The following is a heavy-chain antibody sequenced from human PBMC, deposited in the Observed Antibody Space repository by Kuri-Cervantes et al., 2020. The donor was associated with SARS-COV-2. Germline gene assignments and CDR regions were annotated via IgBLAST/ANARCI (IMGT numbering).Heavy chain of an antibody. Sequence: SQTLSLTCDVSGDSLNNGNWWTWVRQTPGKGLEWIGEIYHNGNTNYNPSLKSRVTISVDESKNQFSLKLNSVTAADTAVYYFASLLLWQQFAHWGQGILVTVSS. J-gene: IGHJ4*02. D-gene: IGHD5-24*01. CDR1: GDSLNNGNW. CDR3: ASLLLWQQFAH. V-gene: IGHV4-4*02. CDR2: IYHNGNT.